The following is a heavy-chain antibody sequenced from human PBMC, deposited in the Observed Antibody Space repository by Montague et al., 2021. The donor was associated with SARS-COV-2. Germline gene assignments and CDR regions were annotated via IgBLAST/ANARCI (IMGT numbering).Heavy chain of an antibody. CDR1: GDSISSFY. CDR3: GRGVVAATPVVDY. J-gene: IGHJ4*02. D-gene: IGHD2-15*01. CDR2: IYASGGT. V-gene: IGHV4-4*07. Sequence: SETLSLTCTVSGDSISSFYWYWIRQPAGKGLEWIGRIYASGGTNYNPSLKRRVTMSVDTSKNQFSLKLSSVTAADTAVYYCGRGVVAATPVVDYWGRGTLVTVSS.